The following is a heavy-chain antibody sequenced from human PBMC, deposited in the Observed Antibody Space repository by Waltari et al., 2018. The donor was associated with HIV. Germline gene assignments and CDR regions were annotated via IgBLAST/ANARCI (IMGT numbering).Heavy chain of an antibody. Sequence: QVQLVQSGAEVKKPGASVKVSCKASGYTFTGYYMHWVRQAPGQGLEWMGWTNPNSGGTNYAQKFQGWVTMTRDTSISTAYMELSRLRSDDTAVYYCARDLMVQDKYYYGMDVWGQGTTVTVSS. CDR2: TNPNSGGT. CDR1: GYTFTGYY. J-gene: IGHJ6*02. V-gene: IGHV1-2*04. D-gene: IGHD3-10*01. CDR3: ARDLMVQDKYYYGMDV.